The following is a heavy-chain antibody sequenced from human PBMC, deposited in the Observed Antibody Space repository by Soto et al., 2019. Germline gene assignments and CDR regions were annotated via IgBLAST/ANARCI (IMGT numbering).Heavy chain of an antibody. V-gene: IGHV1-58*01. CDR2: IVVGSGKT. CDR1: GFTFTSSA. J-gene: IGHJ6*04. CDR3: AADHTADYYYYGMDV. Sequence: QMQLVQSGPEVKKPGTSVKVSCKASGFTFTSSAVKWVRQARGQRLEWRGWIVVGSGKTNYAQKFQERVTITRDMSKSTAYLELSSLRSEDTAVYYCAADHTADYYYYGMDVWGKGTTVTVSS.